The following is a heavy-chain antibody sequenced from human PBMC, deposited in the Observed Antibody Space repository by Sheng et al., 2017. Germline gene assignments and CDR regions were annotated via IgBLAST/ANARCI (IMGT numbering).Heavy chain of an antibody. J-gene: IGHJ5*02. CDR3: AKGGFNSWFDP. CDR1: GFSFINNA. V-gene: IGHV3-23*04. CDR2: ISGTGGST. Sequence: EVQLVESGGGLVQPGGALRLSCAASGFSFINNAMTWVRQAPGKGLEWVSLISGTGGSTYYADSVKGRFTTSRDNSKNTLYLHMNSLRAEDTAIYYCAKGGFNSWFDPWGQGSLVTVSS.